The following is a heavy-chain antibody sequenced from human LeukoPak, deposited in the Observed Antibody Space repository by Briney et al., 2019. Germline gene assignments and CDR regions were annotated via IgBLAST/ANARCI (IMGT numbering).Heavy chain of an antibody. D-gene: IGHD3-22*01. Sequence: SETLSLTCTVSGGSISSYYWSWIRQPPGKGLEWIGYIYYSGSTNYNPSLKSRVTISVDTSKNQFSLKLSSVTAADTAVYYCARSRTGGGYYYWYFDLWAVAPWSLSPQ. CDR2: IYYSGST. CDR3: ARSRTGGGYYYWYFDL. J-gene: IGHJ2*01. V-gene: IGHV4-59*01. CDR1: GGSISSYY.